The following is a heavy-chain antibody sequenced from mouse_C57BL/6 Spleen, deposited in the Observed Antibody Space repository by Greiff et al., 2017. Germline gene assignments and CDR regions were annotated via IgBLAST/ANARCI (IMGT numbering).Heavy chain of an antibody. CDR1: GYTFTSYW. Sequence: QVQLQQPGTELVKPGASVKLSCKASGYTFTSYWMHWVKQRPGQGLEWIGNINPSNGGTNYNEKFKSKATRTVDKSSSTAYMQLSSLTSEDSAVYYCARSSYYGSSSYWYFDVWGTGTTVTVSS. D-gene: IGHD1-1*01. CDR2: INPSNGGT. J-gene: IGHJ1*03. V-gene: IGHV1-53*01. CDR3: ARSSYYGSSSYWYFDV.